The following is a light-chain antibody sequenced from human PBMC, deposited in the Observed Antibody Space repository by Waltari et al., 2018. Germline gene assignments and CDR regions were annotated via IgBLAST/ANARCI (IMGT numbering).Light chain of an antibody. CDR3: QQYNNWPPLFT. V-gene: IGKV3D-15*01. CDR1: QTISSN. J-gene: IGKJ3*01. CDR2: GAS. Sequence: EIVMTQSPATLSVSPGDRATLSCRAIQTISSNLACYQQRPGQAPRLLFSGASNRATGIPARVGGSGSGTECTLTISSLQSEDFAVYYCQQYNNWPPLFTFGPGTKVDMK.